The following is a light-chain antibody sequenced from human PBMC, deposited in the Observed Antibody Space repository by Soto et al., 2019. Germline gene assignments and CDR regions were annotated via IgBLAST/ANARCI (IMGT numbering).Light chain of an antibody. V-gene: IGKV1-39*01. J-gene: IGKJ2*01. CDR3: QQSFSSPYT. CDR2: AAS. Sequence: DIPMTQSPSSLSASVGDRVTITCRASQSVGAFLSWCQQKPGQAPKLLIYAASTLQSGVPSRFGGSGSGTDFTLTISSLQPEDFATYSCQQSFSSPYTFGQGTKLEI. CDR1: QSVGAF.